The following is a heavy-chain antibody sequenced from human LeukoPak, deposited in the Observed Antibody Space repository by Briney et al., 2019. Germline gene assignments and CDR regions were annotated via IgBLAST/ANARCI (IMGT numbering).Heavy chain of an antibody. CDR3: ARGGYYGSGNDFRFDP. D-gene: IGHD3-10*01. CDR1: GGSISGYS. Sequence: SETLSLICTVSGGSISGYSWSWIRQSPGGGLEWIGYIYYSGDTAYNPSLRSRVTMSVDTSKNQFSLKLSSVTPADTAVYYCARGGYYGSGNDFRFDPWGQGTLVTVSS. V-gene: IGHV4-59*01. CDR2: IYYSGDT. J-gene: IGHJ5*02.